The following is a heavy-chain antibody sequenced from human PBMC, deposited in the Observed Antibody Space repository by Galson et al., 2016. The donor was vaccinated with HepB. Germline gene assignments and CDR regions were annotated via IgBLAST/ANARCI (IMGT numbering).Heavy chain of an antibody. Sequence: SLRLSCAASGFTFSNLPMHWVRQAPGKGLEGVALISSDGRHQTYADSVKGRFTISRDNSKSTLYLQLTSLRPEDTAMSYCAKVAGYLTKPRGYVYYGPGSAEFDSWGQGTLVTVSS. CDR3: AKVAGYLTKPRGYVYYGPGSAEFDS. CDR1: GFTFSNLP. J-gene: IGHJ4*02. V-gene: IGHV3-30*18. D-gene: IGHD1-26*01. CDR2: ISSDGRHQ.